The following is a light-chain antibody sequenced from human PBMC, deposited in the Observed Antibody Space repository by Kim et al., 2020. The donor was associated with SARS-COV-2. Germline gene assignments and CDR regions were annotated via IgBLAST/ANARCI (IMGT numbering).Light chain of an antibody. CDR3: SSYTSSSTVV. Sequence: GQSGAVACTGAGSDVGSWNRGAWYRQPPGTAPKLMIYEVSNRPSGVPDRFSGSKSGNTASLTISGLQAEDEADYYCSSYTSSSTVVFGGGTQRTVL. V-gene: IGLV2-18*02. CDR2: EVS. CDR1: GSDVGSWNR. J-gene: IGLJ2*01.